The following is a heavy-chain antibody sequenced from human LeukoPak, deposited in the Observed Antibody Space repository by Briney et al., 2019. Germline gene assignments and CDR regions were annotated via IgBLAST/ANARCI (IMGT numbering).Heavy chain of an antibody. V-gene: IGHV4-59*01. CDR1: GGSISSYY. CDR3: ARDLRYTSGWPNWFDP. Sequence: SETLSLTCTVSGGSISSYYWSWIRQPPGKGLEWIGYIYYSGSTNYNPPLKGRVTISVDTSKNQFSLKLSSVTAADTAVYYCARDLRYTSGWPNWFDPWGQGTLVTVSS. D-gene: IGHD6-19*01. J-gene: IGHJ5*02. CDR2: IYYSGST.